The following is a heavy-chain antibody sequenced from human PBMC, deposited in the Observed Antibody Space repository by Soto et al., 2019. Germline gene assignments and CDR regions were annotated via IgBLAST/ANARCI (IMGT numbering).Heavy chain of an antibody. CDR1: GGSISGYF. Sequence: PSETLSLTCTVSGGSISGYFWTWIRQPPGKGLEWIGYIYNSGTTKYNPSLKSRVTMSADTSKNQLSLRLSSVTAADTAVYYCGAGDVGVDPSSYWYFDLWGRGTLVTVSS. D-gene: IGHD2-2*01. CDR3: GAGDVGVDPSSYWYFDL. V-gene: IGHV4-59*08. CDR2: IYNSGTT. J-gene: IGHJ2*01.